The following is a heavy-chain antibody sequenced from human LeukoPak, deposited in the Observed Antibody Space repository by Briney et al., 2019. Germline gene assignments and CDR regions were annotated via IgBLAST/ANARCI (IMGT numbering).Heavy chain of an antibody. Sequence: GASVKVSCKASGYAFTSYYMHWVRQAPGQGLEWMGGIIPIFGTANYAQKFQGRVTITTDESTSTAYMELSSLRSEDTAVYYCARVGIGAARPVAYFDYWGQGTLVTVSS. CDR2: IIPIFGTA. CDR1: GYAFTSYY. V-gene: IGHV1-69*05. J-gene: IGHJ4*02. CDR3: ARVGIGAARPVAYFDY. D-gene: IGHD6-6*01.